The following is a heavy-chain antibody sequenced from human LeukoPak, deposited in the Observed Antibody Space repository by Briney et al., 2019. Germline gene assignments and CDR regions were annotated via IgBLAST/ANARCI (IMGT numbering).Heavy chain of an antibody. J-gene: IGHJ6*02. CDR3: ASLPDV. Sequence: GGSLRLSCAGSRFSFSKYAMSWVRQAPGNGLEWVSVINDSGTSKHCADSVKGRFTISRDNSKNTMYLQMSSLRADDTAIYYCASLPDVWGQGTTVTVSS. V-gene: IGHV3-23*01. CDR2: INDSGTSK. CDR1: RFSFSKYA.